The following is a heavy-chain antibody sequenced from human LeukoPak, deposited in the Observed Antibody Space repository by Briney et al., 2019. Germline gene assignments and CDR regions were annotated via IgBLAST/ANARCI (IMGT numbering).Heavy chain of an antibody. CDR1: GGSISTVY. V-gene: IGHV4-59*01. J-gene: IGHJ3*02. Sequence: PSETLSLTCTVSGGSISTVYWSWIRQPPGKGLDWIGYVSFGGGTNYNPSLKSRVITSADTSKNQFSLNLTSVTAADTAVYYCVRASVESGGAFDIWGQGTMVTVSS. D-gene: IGHD2-15*01. CDR2: VSFGGGT. CDR3: VRASVESGGAFDI.